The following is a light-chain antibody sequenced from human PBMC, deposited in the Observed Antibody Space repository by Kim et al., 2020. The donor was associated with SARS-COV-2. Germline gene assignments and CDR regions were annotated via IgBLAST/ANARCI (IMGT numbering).Light chain of an antibody. CDR3: QQYNNWPIT. CDR2: GAS. V-gene: IGKV3-15*01. Sequence: EIVMTQSPATLSVSPGERATLSCRASQSTTINLAWYQQKPGQTPRLLIYGASTRATGVPARFSGSGSGTDFTLTISSLQSEDFAVYYCQQYNNWPITFGEGTRLEIK. CDR1: QSTTIN. J-gene: IGKJ5*01.